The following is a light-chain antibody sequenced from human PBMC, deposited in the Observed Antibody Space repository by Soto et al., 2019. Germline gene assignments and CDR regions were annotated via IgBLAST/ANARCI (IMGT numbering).Light chain of an antibody. V-gene: IGKV3-11*01. CDR2: DAS. CDR1: QTVSSY. J-gene: IGKJ4*01. CDR3: QQRSDWPST. Sequence: EIVLTQSPATLSLSPGDRATLSCRASQTVSSYLAWYQQKPGQAPRLLIYDASSRATGMPARFSGSGSGTDFTLTITSVVPEDFAVYYCQQRSDWPSTFGGGTKVEIK.